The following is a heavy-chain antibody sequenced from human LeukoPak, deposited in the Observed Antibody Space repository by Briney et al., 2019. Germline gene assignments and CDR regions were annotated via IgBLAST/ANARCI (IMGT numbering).Heavy chain of an antibody. V-gene: IGHV1-2*04. D-gene: IGHD3-22*01. CDR1: GYTFTGYY. CDR2: INPNSGGT. J-gene: IGHJ4*02. Sequence: ASVKVSCKASGYTFTGYYMHWVRQAPGQGLEWMGWINPNSGGTNYAQKFQGWVTMTRDTSISTAYMELSRLRPDDTAVYYCVRSRLGGSDSGGCLYYYDYWGQGTLVTVSS. CDR3: VRSRLGGSDSGGCLYYYDY.